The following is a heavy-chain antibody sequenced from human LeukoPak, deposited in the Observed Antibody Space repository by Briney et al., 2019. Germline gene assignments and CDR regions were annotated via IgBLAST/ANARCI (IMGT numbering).Heavy chain of an antibody. CDR3: ARGGDGYRAHWFDP. V-gene: IGHV3-48*02. CDR2: ISSSSSTI. CDR1: GFTFSSCG. J-gene: IGHJ5*02. D-gene: IGHD5-24*01. Sequence: QAGGSLRLSCAASGFTFSSCGMHWVRQAPGKGLEWVSYISSSSSTIYYADAVKGRFTISRDNAKNSLYLQMNSLRDEDTAVYYCARGGDGYRAHWFDPWGQGTLVTVSS.